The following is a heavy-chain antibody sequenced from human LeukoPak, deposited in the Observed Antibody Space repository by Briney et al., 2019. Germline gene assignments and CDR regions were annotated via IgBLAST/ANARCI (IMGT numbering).Heavy chain of an antibody. J-gene: IGHJ4*02. Sequence: SETLSLTCTASGGSISSYYWSWIRQPPGKGLEWIGYIYYSGSTNYNPSLKSRVTISVDTSKNQFSLKLSSVTAADTAVYYCARFLSGSYYGFDYWGQGTLVTVSS. CDR2: IYYSGST. CDR1: GGSISSYY. CDR3: ARFLSGSYYGFDY. D-gene: IGHD1-26*01. V-gene: IGHV4-59*01.